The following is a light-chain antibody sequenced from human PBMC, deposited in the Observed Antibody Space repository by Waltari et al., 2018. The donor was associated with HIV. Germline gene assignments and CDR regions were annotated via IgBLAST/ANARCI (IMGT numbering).Light chain of an antibody. CDR2: GNS. J-gene: IGLJ3*02. V-gene: IGLV1-40*01. CDR3: QSYDSSLSGSV. CDR1: SSNIGAGYD. Sequence: QSVLTQPPSVSGAPGQRVTISCTGSSSNIGAGYDEHWYQQLPGTAPKPLIYGNSNRPSGVPDRFSGSKSGTSASLAITGLQAEDEADYYCQSYDSSLSGSVFGGGTKLTVL.